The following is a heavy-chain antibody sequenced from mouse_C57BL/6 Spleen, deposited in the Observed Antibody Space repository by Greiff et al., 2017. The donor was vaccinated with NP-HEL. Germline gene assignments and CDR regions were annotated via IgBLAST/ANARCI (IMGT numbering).Heavy chain of an antibody. Sequence: VQLQQSGAELVKPGASVKISCKASGYAFSRYWMNWVKQRPGKGLEWIGQIYPGDGGTNYNGKLKGKATLTADKSSSTAYMQLSSLTSEDSAVYCWARKGGVIYYDYDGYFDVWGTGTTVTVSS. CDR1: GYAFSRYW. CDR3: ARKGGVIYYDYDGYFDV. J-gene: IGHJ1*03. D-gene: IGHD2-4*01. CDR2: IYPGDGGT. V-gene: IGHV1-80*01.